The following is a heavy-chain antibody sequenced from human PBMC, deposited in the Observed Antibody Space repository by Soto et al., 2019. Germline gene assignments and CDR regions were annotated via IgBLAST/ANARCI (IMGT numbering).Heavy chain of an antibody. CDR2: INPSGGST. CDR1: GYTFTSYY. J-gene: IGHJ4*02. D-gene: IGHD3-22*01. V-gene: IGHV1-46*01. Sequence: ASVKVSCKASGYTFTSYYMHWVRQAPGQGLEWMAIINPSGGSTSYAQKFQGRVTMTRDTSTSTVYMELSSLRSEDTAVYYCARARQDYYDSSGYGGVETQVDYWGQGTLVTVSS. CDR3: ARARQDYYDSSGYGGVETQVDY.